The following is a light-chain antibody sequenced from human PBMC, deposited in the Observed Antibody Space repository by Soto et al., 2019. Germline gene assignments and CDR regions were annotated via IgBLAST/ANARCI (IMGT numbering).Light chain of an antibody. CDR2: GTS. Sequence: EIVLTQSPGTLSLSPGERATLSCRASQSVSSDYLAWYQQKPGQAPRLFIYGTSSRATGIPDRFSGSGSGADFTLTISRLDPEDFAVYYCQQYGNSRLTFGGGTNVEIK. CDR1: QSVSSDY. CDR3: QQYGNSRLT. J-gene: IGKJ4*01. V-gene: IGKV3-20*01.